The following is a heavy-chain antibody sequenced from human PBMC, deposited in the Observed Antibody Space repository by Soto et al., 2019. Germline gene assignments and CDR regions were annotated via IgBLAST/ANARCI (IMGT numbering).Heavy chain of an antibody. D-gene: IGHD6-19*01. V-gene: IGHV3-7*01. Sequence: ETLSLTCAVYGGSFSGYYWSWIRQPPGKGLEWVANIKQDGSEKYYVDSVKGRFTISRDNAKNSLYLQMNSLRAEDTAVYYCAQWTGGMDVWGQGTTVTVSS. CDR2: IKQDGSEK. CDR1: GGSFSGYY. J-gene: IGHJ6*02. CDR3: AQWTGGMDV.